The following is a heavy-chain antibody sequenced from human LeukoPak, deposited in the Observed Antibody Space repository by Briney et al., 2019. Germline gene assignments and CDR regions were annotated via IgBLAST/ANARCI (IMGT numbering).Heavy chain of an antibody. D-gene: IGHD3-10*01. CDR2: ISSSSSTI. CDR1: GFTFSSYS. CDR3: ARDSHVGGKIGYYGSGSSPDY. Sequence: GGSLRLSCAASGFTFSSYSMNWVRQAPGKGLEWVSYISSSSSTIYYADSVKGRFTISRDNAKNSLYPQMNSLRAEDTAVYYCARDSHVGGKIGYYGSGSSPDYWGQGTLVTVSS. V-gene: IGHV3-48*01. J-gene: IGHJ4*02.